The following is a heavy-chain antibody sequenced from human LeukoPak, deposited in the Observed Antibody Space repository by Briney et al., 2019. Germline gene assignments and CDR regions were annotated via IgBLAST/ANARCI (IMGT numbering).Heavy chain of an antibody. V-gene: IGHV4-59*01. D-gene: IGHD2-15*01. CDR1: GVSISLYY. Sequence: SETLSLTCTVSGVSISLYYWSWIRQPPGKGLEWIGYMYYSGSANYNPSLKSRVTISVDTSKNQFSLNLNSVTAADTAVYYCARMFCSGGSCSEGWSDPWGQGMLVTVSS. CDR3: ARMFCSGGSCSEGWSDP. J-gene: IGHJ5*02. CDR2: MYYSGSA.